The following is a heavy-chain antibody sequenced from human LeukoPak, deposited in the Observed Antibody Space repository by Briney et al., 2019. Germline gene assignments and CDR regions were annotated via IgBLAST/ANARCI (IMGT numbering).Heavy chain of an antibody. Sequence: SGTLSLTCAVSGASISSSNWLSWVRQPPGKGLEWIGEINHSGSTNYNPSLKSRVTISVDTSKNQFSLRLTSVTAADTAVYYCATGDREYNWFDPWGQGTLVTVSS. CDR1: GASISSSNW. D-gene: IGHD2-21*02. V-gene: IGHV4-4*02. CDR2: INHSGST. J-gene: IGHJ5*02. CDR3: ATGDREYNWFDP.